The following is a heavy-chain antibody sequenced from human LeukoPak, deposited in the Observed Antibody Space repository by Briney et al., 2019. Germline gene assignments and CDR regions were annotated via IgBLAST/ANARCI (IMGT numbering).Heavy chain of an antibody. CDR2: IWSDGSHK. Sequence: GGSLRLSCAASGFTFSSYGMHWIRQAPGKGLEWVAVIWSDGSHKYYADSMKGRFTISRDNSKNMVYLQMNSLRAEDTAVYYCAKDPHDDYVDAFDIWGQGTMVTVSS. J-gene: IGHJ3*02. D-gene: IGHD3-16*01. CDR1: GFTFSSYG. CDR3: AKDPHDDYVDAFDI. V-gene: IGHV3-33*06.